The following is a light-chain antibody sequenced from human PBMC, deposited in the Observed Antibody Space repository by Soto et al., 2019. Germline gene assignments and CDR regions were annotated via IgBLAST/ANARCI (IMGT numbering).Light chain of an antibody. CDR3: QQFQCLPFT. CDR1: QSVLHSSNGNNY. CDR2: WSS. J-gene: IGKJ3*01. Sequence: DIVMTQSPDFLAVSLGERATIKCRSSQSVLHSSNGNNYLAWYQQKPGQPPKLLIYWSSTRESGVPDRFSGSGSETDCTLTVNSLQAEDAAVYYFQQFQCLPFTFGPGTKVHI. V-gene: IGKV4-1*01.